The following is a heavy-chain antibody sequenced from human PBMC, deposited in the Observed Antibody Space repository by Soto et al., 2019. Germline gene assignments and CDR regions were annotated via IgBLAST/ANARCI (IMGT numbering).Heavy chain of an antibody. D-gene: IGHD6-6*01. J-gene: IGHJ4*02. V-gene: IGHV3-53*02. CDR3: ASTRGSSYDY. Sequence: EVQLVETGGGLIQPGGSLRLSCAASGFTVSGNYMSWVRQAPGKGLEWVSVIYNGGGTYYADSVKGRFTISRDNSKNTLYLQMNSLRAEETAVYYGASTRGSSYDYWGQGTLVTVSS. CDR1: GFTVSGNY. CDR2: IYNGGGT.